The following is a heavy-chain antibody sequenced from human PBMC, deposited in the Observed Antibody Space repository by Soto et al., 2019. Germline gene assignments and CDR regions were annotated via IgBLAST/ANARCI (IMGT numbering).Heavy chain of an antibody. CDR1: GITFSNYG. D-gene: IGHD3-9*01. J-gene: IGHJ4*02. CDR2: IGSSGITT. V-gene: IGHV3-23*01. Sequence: EVQLLESGGGLVQPGGSLRLSCAASGITFSNYGMSWVRQAPGKGLEWVSSIGSSGITTYYADSVKGRFTISRDNSKNTLYLQMNSLRADDTAVYYCAKLETATGSYSWGQGALVTVSS. CDR3: AKLETATGSYS.